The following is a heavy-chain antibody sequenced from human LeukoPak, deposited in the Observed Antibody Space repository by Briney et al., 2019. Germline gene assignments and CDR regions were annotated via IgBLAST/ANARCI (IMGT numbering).Heavy chain of an antibody. CDR2: IIPILGIA. CDR1: GGTFSSYP. CDR3: ARVSGSSSVFYYYYGMDF. J-gene: IGHJ6*02. D-gene: IGHD6-6*01. Sequence: ASVKVSCKTSGGTFSSYPISWVRQAPGQGLEWMGRIIPILGIANYAQKFQGRVTITADKSTSTAYMELSSLRSEDTAVYYCARVSGSSSVFYYYYGMDFWGQGTTATVSS. V-gene: IGHV1-69*04.